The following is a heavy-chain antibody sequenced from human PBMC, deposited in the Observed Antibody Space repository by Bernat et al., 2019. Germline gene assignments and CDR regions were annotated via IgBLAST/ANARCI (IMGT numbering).Heavy chain of an antibody. V-gene: IGHV4-34*01. D-gene: IGHD6-19*01. Sequence: QVQLQQWGAGLLKPSETLSLTCAVYGGSFSGYYWSWIRQPPGKGLEWIGEINHSGSTNYNPSLKSRVTISVDPSKNRFSLRLGSVTAADTAGNYWARGVGAGPKDNWFDPWAREPWSPSPQ. J-gene: IGHJ5*02. CDR3: ARGVGAGPKDNWFDP. CDR2: INHSGST. CDR1: GGSFSGYY.